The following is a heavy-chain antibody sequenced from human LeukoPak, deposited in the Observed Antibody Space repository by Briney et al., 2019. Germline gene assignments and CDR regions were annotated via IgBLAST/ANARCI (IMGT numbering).Heavy chain of an antibody. D-gene: IGHD5-18*01. CDR3: AREYSYGHGLDY. CDR2: IYSSGST. CDR1: GGSINNYY. J-gene: IGHJ4*02. V-gene: IGHV4-59*01. Sequence: PSETLSLTCTVYGGSINNYYWSWIRQPPGKGLEWIGYIYSSGSTNYNPSLKSRVTISVDTSKNQFSLKLSSVTAADTAVYYCAREYSYGHGLDYWGQGTLVTVSS.